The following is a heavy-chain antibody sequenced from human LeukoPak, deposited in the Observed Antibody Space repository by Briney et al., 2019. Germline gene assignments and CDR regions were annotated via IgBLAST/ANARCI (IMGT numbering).Heavy chain of an antibody. CDR2: IYSGGST. CDR1: GFTVSSNY. J-gene: IGHJ4*02. V-gene: IGHV3-66*01. CDR3: ARDRTAAAGTGRDY. D-gene: IGHD6-13*01. Sequence: PGGSLRLSCAASGFTVSSNYMSWVRQAPGKGLEWVSAIYSGGSTYHADSVKGRFTISRDNSKNTLYLQMNSLRAEDTAVYYCARDRTAAAGTGRDYWGQGTLVTVSS.